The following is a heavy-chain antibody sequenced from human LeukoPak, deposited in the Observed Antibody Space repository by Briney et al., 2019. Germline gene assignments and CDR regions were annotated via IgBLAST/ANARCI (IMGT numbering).Heavy chain of an antibody. CDR2: ISSSGSTI. CDR1: GFTFSSYE. J-gene: IGHJ5*02. CDR3: ARDQLLWFGESNWFDP. D-gene: IGHD3-10*01. V-gene: IGHV3-48*03. Sequence: GRSLRLSCAASGFTFSSYEMNWVRQAPGKGLEWVSYISSSGSTIYYADSVKGRFTISRDNAKNSLYLQMNSLRAEDTAVYYCARDQLLWFGESNWFDPWGQGTLVTVSS.